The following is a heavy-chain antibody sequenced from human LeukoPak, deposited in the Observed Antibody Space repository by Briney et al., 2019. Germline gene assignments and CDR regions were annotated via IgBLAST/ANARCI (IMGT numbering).Heavy chain of an antibody. D-gene: IGHD3-3*01. V-gene: IGHV4-59*01. J-gene: IGHJ4*02. CDR2: IHDSANT. CDR3: ARGRITIFGVVTPNFDY. Sequence: SETLSLTCTVSHGSISRYYWSWIRQPPGKGLEWIAYIHDSANTNYNPSLKSRVTISVDTSKNQFSLKLSSVTAADTAVYYCARGRITIFGVVTPNFDYWGQGNLVTVPS. CDR1: HGSISRYY.